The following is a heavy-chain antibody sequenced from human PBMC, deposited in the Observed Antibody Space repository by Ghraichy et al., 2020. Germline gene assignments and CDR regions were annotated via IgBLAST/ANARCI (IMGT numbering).Heavy chain of an antibody. CDR1: GFTFSLYW. CDR3: ARDATSSAWGFDY. CDR2: VSGSSSSV. D-gene: IGHD6-19*01. V-gene: IGHV3-48*02. J-gene: IGHJ4*02. Sequence: GGSLRLSCAASGFTFSLYWMTWVRQAPGKGLEWVSYVSGSSSSVYYADSVKGRFTISRDNAKNSLYLQMDSLRDEDMAVYYCARDATSSAWGFDYWGQGALVTVSS.